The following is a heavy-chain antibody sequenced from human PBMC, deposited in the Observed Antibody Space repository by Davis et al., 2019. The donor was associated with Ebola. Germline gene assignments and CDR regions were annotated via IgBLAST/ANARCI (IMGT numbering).Heavy chain of an antibody. CDR1: GFTFSSYA. CDR2: ISYGGSNK. V-gene: IGHV3-30-3*01. Sequence: GGSLRLSCAASGFTFSSYAMHWVRQAPGKGLEWVAVISYGGSNKYYADSVKGRFTISRDNSKNTLYLQMNSLRAEDTAVYYCARDSIRIAARHSFPDWYFDLWGRGTLVTVSS. CDR3: ARDSIRIAARHSFPDWYFDL. D-gene: IGHD6-6*01. J-gene: IGHJ2*01.